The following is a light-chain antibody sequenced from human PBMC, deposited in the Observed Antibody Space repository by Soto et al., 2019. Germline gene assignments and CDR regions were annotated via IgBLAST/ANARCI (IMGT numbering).Light chain of an antibody. CDR1: SSDIGAYNY. Sequence: QSALTQPASVSGSPGQSITISCTGTSSDIGAYNYVSWYQQHPGKTPKLMIYGVTNRPSGVSNRFSDSKSGSTASLTISGLQADDEADYYCSSYTTSSTLEFGGGTKLTVL. V-gene: IGLV2-14*01. CDR2: GVT. CDR3: SSYTTSSTLE. J-gene: IGLJ2*01.